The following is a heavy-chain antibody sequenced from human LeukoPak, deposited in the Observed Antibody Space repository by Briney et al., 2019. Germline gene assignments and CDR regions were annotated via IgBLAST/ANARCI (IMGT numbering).Heavy chain of an antibody. CDR2: VYYTGKT. CDR3: ARDAGFMVRGSRRGYDDYYYYMDV. CDR1: FGSVTNSLYY. J-gene: IGHJ6*03. D-gene: IGHD3-10*01. V-gene: IGHV4-39*02. Sequence: SETLSLTCTVSFGSVTNSLYYWGWIRQPPGRGLEWVGNVYYTGKTYFNPSLKSRLTISVDASHNQFSLKLSSVTAADTAVYYCARDAGFMVRGSRRGYDDYYYYMDVWGKGTTVTISS.